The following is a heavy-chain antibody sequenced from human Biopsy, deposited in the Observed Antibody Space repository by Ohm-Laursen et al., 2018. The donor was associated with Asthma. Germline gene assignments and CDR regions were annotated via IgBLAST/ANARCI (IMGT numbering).Heavy chain of an antibody. D-gene: IGHD1-7*01. V-gene: IGHV1-69*13. CDR1: GGTFSSYA. Sequence: SVKVSCKASGGTFSSYAISWVRQAPGQGLEWMGGIIPLFGTANYAQKFQGRVTITADESTSTAYMELSSLRSEDTAVYYCARDPHNSYLASLRTKFNYYYYGMDVWGRGTTVTVSS. CDR3: ARDPHNSYLASLRTKFNYYYYGMDV. J-gene: IGHJ6*02. CDR2: IIPLFGTA.